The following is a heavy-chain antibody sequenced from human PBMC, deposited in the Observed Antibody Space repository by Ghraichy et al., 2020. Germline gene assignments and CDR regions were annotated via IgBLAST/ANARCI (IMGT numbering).Heavy chain of an antibody. CDR2: IIPIFGTA. Sequence: SVKVSCKASGGTFSSYAISWVRQAPGQGLEWMGGIIPIFGTANYAQKFQGRVTITADESTSTAYMELSSLRSEDTAVYYCARSYSSGWYGAFDIWGQGTMVTVSS. CDR3: ARSYSSGWYGAFDI. V-gene: IGHV1-69*13. J-gene: IGHJ3*02. D-gene: IGHD6-19*01. CDR1: GGTFSSYA.